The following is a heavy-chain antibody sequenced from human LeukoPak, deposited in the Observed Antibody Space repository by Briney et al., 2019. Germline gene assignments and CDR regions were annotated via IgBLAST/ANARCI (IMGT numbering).Heavy chain of an antibody. CDR2: ISGSGGST. J-gene: IGHJ1*01. CDR3: AKDLIAATTVTTPAEYFQH. V-gene: IGHV3-23*01. D-gene: IGHD4-17*01. CDR1: GFTFSSYA. Sequence: GGSLRLSCAASGFTFSSYALSWVRQAPGKGLEWVSAISGSGGSTYYADSVKGRFTISRDNSKNTLYLQMNSLRAEDTAVYYCAKDLIAATTVTTPAEYFQHWGQGTLVTVSS.